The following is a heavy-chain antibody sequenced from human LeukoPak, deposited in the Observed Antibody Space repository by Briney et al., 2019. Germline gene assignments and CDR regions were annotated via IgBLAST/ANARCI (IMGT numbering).Heavy chain of an antibody. D-gene: IGHD6-19*01. J-gene: IGHJ4*02. CDR1: GGSISSSSYY. V-gene: IGHV4-39*01. CDR2: IYYSGST. CDR3: ARRTGWYYFDY. Sequence: PSETLSLTCTVSGGSISSSSYYWGWIRQPPGKGLDYIGSIYYSGSTYYNPSLKSRVTISVDTSKNEFSLKLSSVTAADTAVYYCARRTGWYYFDYWGQGTLVTVSS.